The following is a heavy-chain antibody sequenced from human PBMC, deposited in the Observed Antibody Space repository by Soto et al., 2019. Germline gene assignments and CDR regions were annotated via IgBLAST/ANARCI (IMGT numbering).Heavy chain of an antibody. CDR2: ISWNSGSI. Sequence: EVQLVESGGGLVQPGRSLRLSCAASGFTFDDYAMHWVRQAPGKGLEWVSGISWNSGSIGYADSVKGRFTISRDNAKNSLYLQMNSLRAEDTAVYYCAKDLRDSSGYYYYIDSWGQGILVTVSS. CDR3: AKDLRDSSGYYYYIDS. V-gene: IGHV3-9*01. CDR1: GFTFDDYA. D-gene: IGHD3-22*01. J-gene: IGHJ4*02.